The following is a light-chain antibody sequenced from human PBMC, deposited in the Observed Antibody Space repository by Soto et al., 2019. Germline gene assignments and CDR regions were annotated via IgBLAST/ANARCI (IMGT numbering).Light chain of an antibody. J-gene: IGKJ1*01. V-gene: IGKV3-11*01. Sequence: EIVLTQSPATLSLSPGERATLSCRASPSVSSYLAWYQQKAGQAPRLLIYGASNRATGIPARFSGSGSGTDFTLTISSLEPEDFAVYYCQQRSNWPWTFGQGTKVEIK. CDR1: PSVSSY. CDR2: GAS. CDR3: QQRSNWPWT.